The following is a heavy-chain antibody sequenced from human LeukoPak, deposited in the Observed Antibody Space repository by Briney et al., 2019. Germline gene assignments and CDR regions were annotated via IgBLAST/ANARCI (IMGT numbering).Heavy chain of an antibody. CDR2: IIPIFGTA. J-gene: IGHJ5*02. V-gene: IGHV1-69*13. CDR3: ARDRHNNWFDP. Sequence: ASVKLSFTASGYTFTSYGISWVRQAPEQGLEWMGGIIPIFGTANYAQKFQGRVTITADESTSTDYMELSSLRSEDTAVYYCARDRHNNWFDPWGQGTLVTVSS. CDR1: GYTFTSYG.